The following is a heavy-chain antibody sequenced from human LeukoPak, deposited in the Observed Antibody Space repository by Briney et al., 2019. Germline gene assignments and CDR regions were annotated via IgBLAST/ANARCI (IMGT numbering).Heavy chain of an antibody. J-gene: IGHJ4*02. Sequence: PSETLSLTRTVSGGSISSYYWSWIRQPAGKGLEGIGRIYTSGSTNYNPSLQSRVTMSVDTSKNQFSLKLSSVTAADTAVYYCAREVTPFDYYYDSSGYSSTPEYYFDYWGQGTLVTVSS. CDR1: GGSISSYY. CDR2: IYTSGST. CDR3: AREVTPFDYYYDSSGYSSTPEYYFDY. D-gene: IGHD3-22*01. V-gene: IGHV4-4*07.